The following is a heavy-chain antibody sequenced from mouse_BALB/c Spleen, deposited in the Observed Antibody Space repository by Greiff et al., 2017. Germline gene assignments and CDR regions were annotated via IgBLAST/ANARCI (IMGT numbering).Heavy chain of an antibody. J-gene: IGHJ4*01. CDR1: GYTFTSYW. CDR3: TRLKYGNLYYAMDY. Sequence: EVKVVESGTVLARPGASVKMSCKASGYTFTSYWMHWVKQRPGQGLEWIGAIYPGNSDTSYNQKFKGKAKLTAVTSTSTAYMELSSLTNEDSAVYYCTRLKYGNLYYAMDYWGQGTSVTVSS. V-gene: IGHV1-5*01. CDR2: IYPGNSDT. D-gene: IGHD2-10*02.